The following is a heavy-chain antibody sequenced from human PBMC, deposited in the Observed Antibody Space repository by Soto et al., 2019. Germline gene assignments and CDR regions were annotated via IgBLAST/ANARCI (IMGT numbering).Heavy chain of an antibody. D-gene: IGHD6-13*01. V-gene: IGHV4-59*01. J-gene: IGHJ4*02. Sequence: SETLSLTCTVSGGSISSYYWSWIRQPPGKGLEWIGYIYYSGSTNYNPSLKSRVTISVDTSKNQFSLKLSSVTAADTAVYYCAISGIAAAGTFDYWGQGTLVTVSS. CDR2: IYYSGST. CDR3: AISGIAAAGTFDY. CDR1: GGSISSYY.